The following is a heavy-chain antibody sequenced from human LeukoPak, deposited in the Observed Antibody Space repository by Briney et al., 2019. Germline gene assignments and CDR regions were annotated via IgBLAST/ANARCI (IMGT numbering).Heavy chain of an antibody. CDR3: ARMPTGYDFWSGYYPVPFDY. D-gene: IGHD3-3*01. J-gene: IGHJ4*02. CDR2: TFRSVTT. Sequence: SETLSLTCTVSGASISSYYWSWIRQPPGKGLEWIGYTFRSVTTKYHPSLKSRVTISVDKSKNQFSLKLSSVTAADTAVYYCARMPTGYDFWSGYYPVPFDYWGQGTLVTVSS. CDR1: GASISSYY. V-gene: IGHV4-59*12.